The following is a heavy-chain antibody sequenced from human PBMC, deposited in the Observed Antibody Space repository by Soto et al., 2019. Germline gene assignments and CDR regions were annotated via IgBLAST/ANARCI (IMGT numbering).Heavy chain of an antibody. CDR1: GDSISSGGYY. D-gene: IGHD4-17*01. Sequence: QVQLQESGPGLVQPSQTLSLACTVSGDSISSGGYYWSWIRQHPGKGLEWIGYIYYSGSTFYNPTLQCRVTISVDTSKNQFSLKLSSVTAADTAVYYCARGLSVTLFDFWGQGTLVTVSS. CDR2: IYYSGST. J-gene: IGHJ4*02. CDR3: ARGLSVTLFDF. V-gene: IGHV4-31*03.